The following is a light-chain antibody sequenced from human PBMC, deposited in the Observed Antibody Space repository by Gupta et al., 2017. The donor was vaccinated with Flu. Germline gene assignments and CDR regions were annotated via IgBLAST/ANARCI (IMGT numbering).Light chain of an antibody. Sequence: DMVMTQSPLSLPVTPGEPASISCRSSQSLLHNNGNNYLDWYLQKPGQSPQLLIYLGSNRASGVPDRFSGSGSGTDFTLKMSRVEAEDVGVYYCMQALQTPRTFGQGTKVEIK. V-gene: IGKV2-28*01. CDR3: MQALQTPRT. CDR2: LGS. CDR1: QSLLHNNGNNY. J-gene: IGKJ1*01.